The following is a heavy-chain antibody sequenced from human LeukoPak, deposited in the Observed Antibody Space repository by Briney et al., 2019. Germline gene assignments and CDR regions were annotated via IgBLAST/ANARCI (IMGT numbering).Heavy chain of an antibody. J-gene: IGHJ4*02. Sequence: SETLSLTCTVSGGSTSSDYWSWIRQSPGKGLEWVGYVYNSGDTGKNPSLKSRVTILLDTSKNQCSLKLTSVSAADTAVYYCARFVVVVAAIDYWGQGTLVTVSS. V-gene: IGHV4-59*08. CDR3: ARFVVVVAAIDY. D-gene: IGHD2-15*01. CDR1: GGSTSSDY. CDR2: VYNSGDT.